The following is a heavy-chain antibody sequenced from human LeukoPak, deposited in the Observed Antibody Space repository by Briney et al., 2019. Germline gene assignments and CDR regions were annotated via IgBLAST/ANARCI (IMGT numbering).Heavy chain of an antibody. CDR3: AKDSWGYCSSTSCYDMDV. CDR2: ISSSSSYI. Sequence: TGGSLRLSCAASGFTFSSYSMNWVRQAPGKGLEWVSSISSSSSYIYYADSVKGRFTISRDNSKNTLYLQMNSLRAEDTAVYYCAKDSWGYCSSTSCYDMDVWGKGTTVTVSS. J-gene: IGHJ6*03. D-gene: IGHD2-2*01. V-gene: IGHV3-21*01. CDR1: GFTFSSYS.